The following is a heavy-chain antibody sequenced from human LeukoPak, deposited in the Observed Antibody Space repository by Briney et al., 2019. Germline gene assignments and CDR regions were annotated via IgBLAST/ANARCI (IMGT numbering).Heavy chain of an antibody. CDR1: GGSISSYY. Sequence: SETLSLTCTVSGGSISSYYWSWIRQPPGKGLEWIGYIYYSGSTNYNPSLKSRVTISVDTSKNQFSLKLSSVTAADTAVYYCARSPRFLGELGYFDYWGQGTLVTVSS. D-gene: IGHD3-3*01. V-gene: IGHV4-59*01. CDR3: ARSPRFLGELGYFDY. J-gene: IGHJ4*02. CDR2: IYYSGST.